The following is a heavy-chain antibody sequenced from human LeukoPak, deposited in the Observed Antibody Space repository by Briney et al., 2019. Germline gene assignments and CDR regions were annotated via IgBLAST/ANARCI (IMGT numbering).Heavy chain of an antibody. V-gene: IGHV4-39*01. D-gene: IGHD1-14*01. Sequence: SATLSLTCTVSGGSISSSSYYWSWIRQPPGKGLERLGSIFHSGSTYYSPSFKSRVTISADTSKNQFSLRLPSVTAADTAVYYCAGWSSGSSAYDIWGHGTMVTVSS. CDR2: IFHSGST. CDR1: GGSISSSSYY. J-gene: IGHJ3*02. CDR3: AGWSSGSSAYDI.